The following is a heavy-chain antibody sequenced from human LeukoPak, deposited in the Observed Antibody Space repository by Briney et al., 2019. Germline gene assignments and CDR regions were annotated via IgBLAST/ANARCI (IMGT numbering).Heavy chain of an antibody. CDR1: GYTFTSYG. CDR2: MNPNSGNT. CDR3: ARGEYGEDFDY. Sequence: GASVKVSCKASGYTFTSYGISWVRQAPGQGLEWMGWMNPNSGNTGYAQKFQGRVTITRNTSISTAYMELSSLRSEDTAVYYCARGEYGEDFDYWGQGTLVTVSS. V-gene: IGHV1-8*03. J-gene: IGHJ4*02. D-gene: IGHD4-17*01.